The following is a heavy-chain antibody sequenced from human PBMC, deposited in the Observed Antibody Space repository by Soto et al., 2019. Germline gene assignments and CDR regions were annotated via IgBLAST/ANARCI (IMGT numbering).Heavy chain of an antibody. V-gene: IGHV3-33*03. CDR2: IWYDGSNK. D-gene: IGHD1-7*01. CDR3: AAATTWNFHFPY. Sequence: QAHLVESGGGVVQPGTSLRLSCAASGFTISTHGMHWVRQAPGKGLEWLANIWYDGSNKFYAESVKGRFSISKDNSKNTLYPQMSSLRAEDTAVYYCAAATTWNFHFPYWGQGTQVTVSS. J-gene: IGHJ4*02. CDR1: GFTISTHG.